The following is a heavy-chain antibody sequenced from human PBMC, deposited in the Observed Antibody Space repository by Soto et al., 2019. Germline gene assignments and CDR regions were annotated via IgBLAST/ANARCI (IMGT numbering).Heavy chain of an antibody. Sequence: SETLSLTCAVYGGSFSGYYWSWIRQPPGKGLEWIGEINHSGSTNYNPSLKGRVTISVDTSKNQFSLKLSSVTAADTAVYYCGRVIRDDSSGYYQAYYYYGMDVWGQGTTVTVSS. CDR1: GGSFSGYY. J-gene: IGHJ6*02. CDR3: GRVIRDDSSGYYQAYYYYGMDV. V-gene: IGHV4-34*01. CDR2: INHSGST. D-gene: IGHD3-22*01.